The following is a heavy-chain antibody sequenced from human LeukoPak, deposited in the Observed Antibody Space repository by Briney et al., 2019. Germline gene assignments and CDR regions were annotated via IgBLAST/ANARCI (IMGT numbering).Heavy chain of an antibody. Sequence: ASVKVSCKISGYTLTELSMHWVRQAPGKGLEWMGWISAYNGNTNYAQKLQGRVTMTTDTSTSTAYMELRSLRSDDTAVYYCARDASSIAAQFGDYWGQGTLVTVSS. CDR3: ARDASSIAAQFGDY. D-gene: IGHD6-6*01. CDR2: ISAYNGNT. CDR1: GYTLTELS. J-gene: IGHJ4*02. V-gene: IGHV1-18*01.